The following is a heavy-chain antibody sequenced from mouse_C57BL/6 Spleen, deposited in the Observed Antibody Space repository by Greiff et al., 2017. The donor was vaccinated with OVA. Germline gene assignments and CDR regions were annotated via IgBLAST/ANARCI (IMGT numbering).Heavy chain of an antibody. J-gene: IGHJ1*03. CDR1: GYTFTDYN. CDR3: ARPYVRYFDV. Sequence: EVQLQQSGPELVKPGASVKIPCKASGYTFTDYNMDWVKQSHGKSLEWIGDINPNNGGTIYNQKFKGKATLTVDKSSSTAYMELRSLTSEDTAVYYCARPYVRYFDVWGTGTTVTVSS. D-gene: IGHD1-1*01. V-gene: IGHV1-18*01. CDR2: INPNNGGT.